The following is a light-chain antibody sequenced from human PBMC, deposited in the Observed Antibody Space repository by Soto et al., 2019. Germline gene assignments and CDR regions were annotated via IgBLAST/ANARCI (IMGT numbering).Light chain of an antibody. CDR3: QQYYNNPQT. Sequence: AIRMTQSPSSFSASTGDRVTITCRASQAIGSYLAWYQQKPGKAPNLLIYAASTLQSGVPSRFSGSGSRTDFTLTISCLQSEDFATYYCQQYYNNPQTFGQGTTVEIK. CDR2: AAS. J-gene: IGKJ1*01. V-gene: IGKV1-8*01. CDR1: QAIGSY.